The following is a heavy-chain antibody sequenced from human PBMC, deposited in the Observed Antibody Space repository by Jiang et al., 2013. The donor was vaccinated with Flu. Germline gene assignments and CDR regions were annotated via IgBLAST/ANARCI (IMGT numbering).Heavy chain of an antibody. Sequence: FSGYYWSWIRQPPGKGLEWIGEINHSGSTNYNPSLKSRVTISVDTSKNQFSLKLSSVTAADTAVYYCARVQGVSSEGELLLGRYFDYWGQGTLVTVSS. CDR3: ARVQGVSSEGELLLGRYFDY. D-gene: IGHD2-15*01. CDR2: INHSGST. V-gene: IGHV4-34*01. CDR1: FSGYY. J-gene: IGHJ4*02.